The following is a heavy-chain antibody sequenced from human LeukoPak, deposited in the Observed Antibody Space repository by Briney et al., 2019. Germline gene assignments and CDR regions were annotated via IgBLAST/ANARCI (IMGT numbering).Heavy chain of an antibody. J-gene: IGHJ4*02. V-gene: IGHV3-48*04. CDR1: EFTFSSYS. Sequence: GGSLRLSCAASEFTFSSYSMNWVRQAPGKGLEWVSYITNSGNSKSYADSVKGRFTISRDNAKNSLYLQMNSLRAEDTAVYYCARVYCSSTSCYREFDYWGQGTLVTVSS. D-gene: IGHD2-2*01. CDR2: ITNSGNSK. CDR3: ARVYCSSTSCYREFDY.